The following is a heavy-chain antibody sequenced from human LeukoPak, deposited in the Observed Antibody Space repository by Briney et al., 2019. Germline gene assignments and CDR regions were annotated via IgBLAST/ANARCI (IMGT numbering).Heavy chain of an antibody. CDR2: ISGSGGST. CDR1: GFTFSSYA. V-gene: IGHV3-23*01. J-gene: IGHJ4*02. Sequence: QTGGSLRLSCAASGFTFSSYAMSWVRQAPGKGLEWVSAISGSGGSTYYADSVKGRFTISRDNAKNSLYLQMNSLRAEDTAVYYCARDRGYSQVPDYWGQGTLVTVSS. D-gene: IGHD6-25*01. CDR3: ARDRGYSQVPDY.